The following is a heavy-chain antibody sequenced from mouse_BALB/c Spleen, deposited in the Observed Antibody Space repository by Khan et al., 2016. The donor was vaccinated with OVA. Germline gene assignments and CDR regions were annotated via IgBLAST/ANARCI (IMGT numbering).Heavy chain of an antibody. CDR2: ISSSGNYT. V-gene: IGHV5-9-3*01. Sequence: EVELVESGGGLVKPGGSLKLSCVASGFTFSSYAMSWVRQTPEKRLEWVATISSSGNYTYYPDSVKGRFTISRDNAKNTLYLQLSSLRSEDTAMYYGARPPITTVVATSYWVFDDWGAGTTVTVSS. D-gene: IGHD1-1*01. CDR3: ARPPITTVVATSYWVFDD. CDR1: GFTFSSYA. J-gene: IGHJ1*01.